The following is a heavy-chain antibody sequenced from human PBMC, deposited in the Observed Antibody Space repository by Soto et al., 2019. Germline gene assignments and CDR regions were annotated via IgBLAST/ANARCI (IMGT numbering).Heavy chain of an antibody. J-gene: IGHJ6*02. D-gene: IGHD2-2*01. V-gene: IGHV1-69*08. CDR3: ARDSGRSDVVPAAIYAMDV. CDR2: IIPMFGIA. Sequence: QVQLVQSGAEVKKPGSSVKVSCKGSGGTFNRYTITWVRQAPGQGLEWMGRIIPMFGIASYAKNFQGRVTITADKSTSTAYMELSSLRSEDTAVYYCARDSGRSDVVPAAIYAMDVWGQGTTVTVSS. CDR1: GGTFNRYT.